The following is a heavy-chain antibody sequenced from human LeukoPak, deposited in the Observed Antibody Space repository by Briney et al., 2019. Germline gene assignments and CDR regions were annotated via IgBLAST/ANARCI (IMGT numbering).Heavy chain of an antibody. V-gene: IGHV4-59*01. CDR2: IYYTGNT. CDR3: AREFIVGPTTVFDF. Sequence: SETLSLTCTVSGGSISREYWSWIRQPPGKGLEWVGYIYYTGNTNYNPSLKSRVAISVDTSKNQFSLKLSSVTAADTAVYYCAREFIVGPTTVFDFWGQGTLVTVSS. CDR1: GGSISREY. D-gene: IGHD1-26*01. J-gene: IGHJ4*02.